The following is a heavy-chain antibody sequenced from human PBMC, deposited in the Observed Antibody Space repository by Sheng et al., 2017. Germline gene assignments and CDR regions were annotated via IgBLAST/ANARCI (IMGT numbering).Heavy chain of an antibody. CDR2: ISYDGSNK. V-gene: IGHV3-30*04. Sequence: QVQLVESGGGVVQPGRSLRLSCAASGFTFSSYAMHWVRQAPGKGLEWLAFISYDGSNKYYADSVKGRFTISRDNSKNTLYLQMNSLRADDTAFYYCARDRGSNWYKCFDYWGQGTLVTVSS. D-gene: IGHD6-13*01. J-gene: IGHJ4*02. CDR3: ARDRGSNWYKCFDY. CDR1: GFTFSSYA.